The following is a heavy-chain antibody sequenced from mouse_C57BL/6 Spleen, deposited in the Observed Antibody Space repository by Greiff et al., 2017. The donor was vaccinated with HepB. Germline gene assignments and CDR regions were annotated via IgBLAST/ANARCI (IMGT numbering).Heavy chain of an antibody. Sequence: VKLVESGAELARPGASVKLSCKASGYTFTSYGISWVKQRTGQGLEWIGEIYPRSGNTYYNEKFKGKATLTADKSSSTAYMELRSLTSEDSAVYFCARPQGDSSGFSWFAYWGQGTLVTVSA. CDR3: ARPQGDSSGFSWFAY. D-gene: IGHD3-2*02. J-gene: IGHJ3*01. V-gene: IGHV1-81*01. CDR1: GYTFTSYG. CDR2: IYPRSGNT.